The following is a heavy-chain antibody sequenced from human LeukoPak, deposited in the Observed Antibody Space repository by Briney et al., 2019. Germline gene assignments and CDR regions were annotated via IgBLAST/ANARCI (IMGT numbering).Heavy chain of an antibody. CDR3: TRDFDFSSAI. J-gene: IGHJ4*02. D-gene: IGHD3-3*01. Sequence: SETLSLTCTVSGGSISSYYWSWIRQPPGKGLEWIGYIYYSGSTNYNPSLKSRVTISVDTSKNQFSLKLSSVTAADTAVYYCTRDFDFSSAIWGQGTLVTVSS. CDR2: IYYSGST. CDR1: GGSISSYY. V-gene: IGHV4-59*01.